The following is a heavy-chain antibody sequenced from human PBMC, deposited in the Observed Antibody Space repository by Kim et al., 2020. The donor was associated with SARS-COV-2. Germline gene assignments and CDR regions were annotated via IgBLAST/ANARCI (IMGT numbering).Heavy chain of an antibody. Sequence: GGSLRLSCAASGFTVSSYAMSWVRQAPGKGLEWVSAISASGGSTYYADSVKGRFTISRDKSKNTLFLQMNSLRVEATAVYYCAKGVASSSGWYYFDYWG. CDR3: AKGVASSSGWYYFDY. CDR1: GFTVSSYA. V-gene: IGHV3-23*01. D-gene: IGHD6-19*01. J-gene: IGHJ4*01. CDR2: ISASGGST.